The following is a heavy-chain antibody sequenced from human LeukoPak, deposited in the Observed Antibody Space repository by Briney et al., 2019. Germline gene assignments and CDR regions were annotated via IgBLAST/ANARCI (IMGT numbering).Heavy chain of an antibody. CDR3: APATIAAATGHHFYYGMGV. D-gene: IGHD6-25*01. CDR1: GFTFGDYG. J-gene: IGHJ6*02. Sequence: GRSLRLSCAASGFTFGDYGMHWVRQAPGKGLEWLTLLTYDGTNEYYADSVKGRFTISRDNSKNTLYLQMNSLRAEDTAVYYCAPATIAAATGHHFYYGMGVWGQGTTVTVSS. CDR2: LTYDGTNE. V-gene: IGHV3-30*03.